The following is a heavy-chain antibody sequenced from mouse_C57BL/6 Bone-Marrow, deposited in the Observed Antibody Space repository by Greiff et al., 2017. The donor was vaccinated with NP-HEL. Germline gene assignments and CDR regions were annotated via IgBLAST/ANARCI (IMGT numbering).Heavy chain of an antibody. Sequence: VQLQQSGPVLVKPGASVKMSCKASGYTFTDYYMNWVKQSHGKSLEWIGVINPYNGGTSYNQKFKGKATLTVDKSSSTAYMELNSLTSEDSAVYYCARSLYDYDGGYAMDYWGQGTSVTVSS. CDR3: ARSLYDYDGGYAMDY. CDR2: INPYNGGT. CDR1: GYTFTDYY. J-gene: IGHJ4*01. V-gene: IGHV1-19*01. D-gene: IGHD2-4*01.